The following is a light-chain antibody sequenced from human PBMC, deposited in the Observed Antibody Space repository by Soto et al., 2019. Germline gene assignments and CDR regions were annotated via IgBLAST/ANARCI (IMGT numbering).Light chain of an antibody. CDR3: QQYYSTPLT. CDR2: WAS. Sequence: DIAMTQSPDSLAVSLGERATINCKSSQSVLYSSNNKDYLAWYQQKPGQPPKLLLYWASTRESGVPDRFSGSGSGTDFTLTISSLQAEDVAVYYCQQYYSTPLTFGGGTKVDIK. CDR1: QSVLYSSNNKDY. J-gene: IGKJ4*01. V-gene: IGKV4-1*01.